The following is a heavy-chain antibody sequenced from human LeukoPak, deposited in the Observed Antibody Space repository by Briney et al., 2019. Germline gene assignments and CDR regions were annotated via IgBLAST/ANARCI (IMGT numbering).Heavy chain of an antibody. D-gene: IGHD6-19*01. CDR2: ISYDGSNK. Sequence: GGSLRPSCAASGFTLSNYAMSWVRQAPGKGLEWVAVISYDGSNKYYADSVKGRFTISRDNSKNTLYLQMNSLRAEDTAVYYCARESPTDIAVAGIDRERYSLDYWGQGTLVTVSS. J-gene: IGHJ4*02. CDR1: GFTLSNYA. CDR3: ARESPTDIAVAGIDRERYSLDY. V-gene: IGHV3-30-3*01.